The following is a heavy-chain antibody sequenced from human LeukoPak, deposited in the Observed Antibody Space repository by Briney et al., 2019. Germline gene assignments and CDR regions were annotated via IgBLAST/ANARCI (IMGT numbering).Heavy chain of an antibody. CDR2: IYYSGST. V-gene: IGHV4-39*07. CDR1: GGSISSSSYY. Sequence: SETLSLTCTVSGGSISSSSYYWGWLRQPPGKGLEWIGSIYYSGSTYYNPSLKSRVTISVDTSKNQFSLKLSSVTAADTAVYYCARSGVVQITGVFDYWGQGTLVTVSS. J-gene: IGHJ4*02. D-gene: IGHD3-22*01. CDR3: ARSGVVQITGVFDY.